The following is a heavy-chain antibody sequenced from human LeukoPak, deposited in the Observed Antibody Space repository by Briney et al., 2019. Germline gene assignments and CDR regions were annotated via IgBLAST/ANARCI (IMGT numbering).Heavy chain of an antibody. CDR2: MTPTSGNT. CDR3: ARNPYRSGAMGV. J-gene: IGHJ6*02. D-gene: IGHD3-10*01. V-gene: IGHV1-8*02. CDR1: GYTFTTYD. Sequence: ASVKVSCKASGYTFTTYDINWVRQATGQGLGWMGWMTPTSGNTGYAQKFQGRVTLTRNTSTNTAYMELSSLRSDDTAVYYCARNPYRSGAMGVWGQGTTVTVSS.